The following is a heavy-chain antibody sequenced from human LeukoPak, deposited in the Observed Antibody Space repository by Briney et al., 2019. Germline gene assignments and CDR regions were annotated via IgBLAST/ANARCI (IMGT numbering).Heavy chain of an antibody. CDR1: GFSLSTSGVG. CDR2: IYWDDDK. CDR3: AHRHRIAAAGTEGYFDY. V-gene: IGHV2-5*02. Sequence: SGPTLVKPTQTLTLTCTFSGFSLSTSGVGVGWIRQPPGKALEWLALIYWDDDKRYSPSLKSRLTITKDTSKNQVVLTMTNMDPVDTATYYCAHRHRIAAAGTEGYFDYWGQGTLVTVSS. D-gene: IGHD6-13*01. J-gene: IGHJ4*02.